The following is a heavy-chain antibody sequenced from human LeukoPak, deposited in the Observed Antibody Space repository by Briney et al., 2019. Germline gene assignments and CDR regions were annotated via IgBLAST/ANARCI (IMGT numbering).Heavy chain of an antibody. V-gene: IGHV4-34*01. J-gene: IGHJ5*02. D-gene: IGHD3-3*02. CDR1: GGSFSGYY. CDR2: INHSGST. Sequence: SETLSLTCAVYGGSFSGYYWSWIRQPPGKVLEWIGEINHSGSTNYNPSLKSRVTISVDTSKNQFSLKLSSVTAADTAVYYCARGGIRRLRKGRWFDPWGQGTLVTVSS. CDR3: ARGGIRRLRKGRWFDP.